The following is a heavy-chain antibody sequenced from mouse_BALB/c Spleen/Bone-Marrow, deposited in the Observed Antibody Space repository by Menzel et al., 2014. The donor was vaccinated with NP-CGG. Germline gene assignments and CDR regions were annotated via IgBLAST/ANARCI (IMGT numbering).Heavy chain of an antibody. V-gene: IGHV1-5*01. CDR3: TCFYYDYDGLGWFAY. D-gene: IGHD2-4*01. CDR2: IYPGNSDT. CDR1: GYTFXNYW. J-gene: IGHJ3*01. Sequence: VQLQQSGTVLARPGASVKMSCKASGYTFXNYWMHWVKQRPGQGLEWIGAIYPGNSDTSYNQKFKAKAKLTAVTSTSTAYMELSSLTNEDSAVYYCTCFYYDYDGLGWFAYWGQGTLVTVSA.